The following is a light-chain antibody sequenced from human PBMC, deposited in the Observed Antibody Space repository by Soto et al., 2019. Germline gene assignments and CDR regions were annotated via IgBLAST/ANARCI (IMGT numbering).Light chain of an antibody. J-gene: IGKJ4*01. CDR3: QQSSSTPQT. CDR1: QPIGTS. V-gene: IGKV1-39*01. CDR2: AAS. Sequence: DIQMTQSPSSLSALVGDSVTVTCRASQPIGTSLNWYQQRAGKAPKVLISAASRLHSGVPPRFSGSGSGTDFTLTIRSLQPEDFATYYCQQSSSTPQTFGGGTKVDIK.